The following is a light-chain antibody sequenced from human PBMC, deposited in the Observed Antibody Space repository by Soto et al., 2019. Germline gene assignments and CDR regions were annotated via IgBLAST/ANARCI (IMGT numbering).Light chain of an antibody. CDR3: STYTNINTRASV. CDR1: SGDIGSYNR. Sequence: QSALTQPASVSGSPGQSITISCTGTSGDIGSYNRVSWYQQHPGKAPKLIIYEVTDRPSGVSNRFSGSKSGNTASLTISGLQAEDEAEYYCSTYTNINTRASVFGTGTKLTVL. CDR2: EVT. J-gene: IGLJ1*01. V-gene: IGLV2-14*01.